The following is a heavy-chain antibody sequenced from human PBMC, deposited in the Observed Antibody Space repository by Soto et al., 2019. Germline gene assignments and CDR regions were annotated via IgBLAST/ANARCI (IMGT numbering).Heavy chain of an antibody. CDR2: SRNKPRSYTT. J-gene: IGHJ4*02. V-gene: IGHV3-72*01. CDR1: GFTFSDHY. Sequence: EVQLVESGGGLVQPGGSLRLSCAASGFTFSDHYMDWVRQAPGKGLEWVGRSRNKPRSYTTEYAASVKGRFTISRDGSKTSVYLQMNSLKTEDTAVYYCARNRDFAIDYWGQGTLVTVSS. CDR3: ARNRDFAIDY.